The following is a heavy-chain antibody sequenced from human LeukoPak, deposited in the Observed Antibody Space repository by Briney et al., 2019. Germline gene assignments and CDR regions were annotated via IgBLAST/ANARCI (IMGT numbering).Heavy chain of an antibody. Sequence: GGSLRLSSAASGFTFSSYSMNWVRQAPGKGLEWVSSISSSSSYIYYADSVKGRFTISRDNAKNSLYLQMNSLRAEGTAVYYCARAPQARGYSSWLVCDLWGQGTVVSVS. V-gene: IGHV3-21*01. CDR1: GFTFSSYS. J-gene: IGHJ4*02. CDR2: ISSSSSYI. D-gene: IGHD6-13*01. CDR3: ARAPQARGYSSWLVCDL.